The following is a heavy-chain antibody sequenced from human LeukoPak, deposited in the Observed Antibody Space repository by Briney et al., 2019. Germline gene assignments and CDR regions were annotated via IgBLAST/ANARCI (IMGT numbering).Heavy chain of an antibody. CDR3: ARDRGYSGSGTYYIQDFDY. D-gene: IGHD3-10*01. Sequence: PGGSLRLSCAASGFTFSSYSMNWVRQAPGKGLEWVSSISSSSSYIYYADSVKGRFTISRDNAKNSLYLQMNSLRAEDTAVYYCARDRGYSGSGTYYIQDFDYWGQGTLVTVSS. J-gene: IGHJ4*02. CDR2: ISSSSSYI. V-gene: IGHV3-21*01. CDR1: GFTFSSYS.